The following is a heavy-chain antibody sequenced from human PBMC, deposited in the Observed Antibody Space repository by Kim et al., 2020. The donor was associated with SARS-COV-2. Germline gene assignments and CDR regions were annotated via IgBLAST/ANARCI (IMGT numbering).Heavy chain of an antibody. CDR1: GFTFSNSA. CDR2: IGTNT. Sequence: GGSLRLSCAASGFTFSNSAMSWVRQAPGKGLEWVSTIGTNTYYADSVKGRFAISRDNSKNTLNLQMNSLRAEDTAVYFCARTSHMDVWGQGTTVTVSS. CDR3: ARTSHMDV. V-gene: IGHV3-23*01. D-gene: IGHD1-7*01. J-gene: IGHJ6*02.